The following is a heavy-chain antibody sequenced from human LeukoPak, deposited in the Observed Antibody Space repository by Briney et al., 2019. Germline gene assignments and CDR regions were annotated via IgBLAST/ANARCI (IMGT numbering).Heavy chain of an antibody. D-gene: IGHD7-27*01. CDR1: GHRVTEYC. V-gene: IGHV1-2*02. Sequence: GASVKVSCKASGHRVTEYCRSWGRQSPGQGLEYMGWISPNSGGTDYAQMFQGRVTMTSDTSINTAFMEPRSLRSDDTAVYYCARDSTGGYPDYWGQGTLVTVSA. CDR2: ISPNSGGT. CDR3: ARDSTGGYPDY. J-gene: IGHJ4*02.